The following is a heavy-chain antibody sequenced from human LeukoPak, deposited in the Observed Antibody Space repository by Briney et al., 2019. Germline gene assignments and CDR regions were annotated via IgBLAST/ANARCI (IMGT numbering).Heavy chain of an antibody. CDR1: GYTFTNYY. Sequence: ASVKVSCKASGYTFTNYYIHWVRQAPGQRLEWTGIINPSGGSTSYAQKFQGRVTMTRDTSTSTVYMELSSLRSEDTAVYYCAREGPYSDSSRSRFDYWGQGTLVTVSS. CDR3: AREGPYSDSSRSRFDY. J-gene: IGHJ4*02. D-gene: IGHD6-6*01. V-gene: IGHV1-46*01. CDR2: INPSGGST.